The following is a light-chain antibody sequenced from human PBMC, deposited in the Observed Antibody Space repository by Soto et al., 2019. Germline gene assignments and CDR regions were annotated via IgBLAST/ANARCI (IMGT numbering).Light chain of an antibody. V-gene: IGKV3-15*01. CDR1: QSVSSN. J-gene: IGKJ1*01. CDR3: QQYNNWPET. CDR2: DAS. Sequence: EIVMTQSPATLSVSPGERATISCRASQSVSSNLAWYQQKVVQAPKLLIYDASTRATGIPARFSGIGSGTEFTLTISSLQSEDFAVYYCQQYNNWPETFGQGT.